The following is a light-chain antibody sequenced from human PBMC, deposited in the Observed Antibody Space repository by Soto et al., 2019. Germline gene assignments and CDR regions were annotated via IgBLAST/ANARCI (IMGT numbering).Light chain of an antibody. CDR3: QQSYITPWT. CDR2: AAS. J-gene: IGKJ1*01. Sequence: DIRMTQSPSSLSASVADRVTITCRASASISNYLNWYQQTPGKAPNLLIYAASSLQSGVPSRFSGSGSGTDFTLTISSLQPEDFATYYCQQSYITPWTFGQGTKVDIK. V-gene: IGKV1-39*01. CDR1: ASISNY.